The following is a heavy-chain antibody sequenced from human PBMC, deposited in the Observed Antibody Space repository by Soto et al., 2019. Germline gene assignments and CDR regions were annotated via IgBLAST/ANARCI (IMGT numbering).Heavy chain of an antibody. CDR3: ARAGRDGYNGLLDY. Sequence: SETLSLTCTVSGGSVSSGDYYWSWIRQPPGKGLEWLGFIYFNGSTNYNPSLKSRVTISSDTSKNQFSLKLRSVTAADTAVYYCARAGRDGYNGLLDYWGQGTLVTVSS. J-gene: IGHJ4*02. CDR1: GGSVSSGDYY. V-gene: IGHV4-61*08. CDR2: IYFNGST. D-gene: IGHD5-12*01.